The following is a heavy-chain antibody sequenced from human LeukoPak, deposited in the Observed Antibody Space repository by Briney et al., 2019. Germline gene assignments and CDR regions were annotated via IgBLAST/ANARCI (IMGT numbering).Heavy chain of an antibody. J-gene: IGHJ4*02. D-gene: IGHD4-17*01. CDR3: YGDYAPGPYYFDY. CDR2: IKSKTDGGTT. Sequence: GGSLRLSCAASGFTFSNAWMSWVRQAPGKGPEWVGRIKSKTDGGTTDYVAPVEGRFTISRDDSKNTLYLQMNSLKTEDTAVYYCYGDYAPGPYYFDYWGQGTLVTVSS. CDR1: GFTFSNAW. V-gene: IGHV3-15*01.